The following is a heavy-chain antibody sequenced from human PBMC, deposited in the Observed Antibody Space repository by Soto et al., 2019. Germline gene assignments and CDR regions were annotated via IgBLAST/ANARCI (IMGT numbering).Heavy chain of an antibody. CDR2: ISYDGSNK. CDR1: GFTFSSNG. J-gene: IGHJ4*02. V-gene: IGHV3-30*18. CDR3: AKDRVESGLGEIDY. Sequence: PGGSLRLSCAASGFTFSSNGMHWVRQAPGKGLEWVAVISYDGSNKYYGDSVKGRLTISRDNSKNTLYLQMNSLRADDTAVYYCAKDRVESGLGEIDYWGQGTLVTVSS. D-gene: IGHD3-16*01.